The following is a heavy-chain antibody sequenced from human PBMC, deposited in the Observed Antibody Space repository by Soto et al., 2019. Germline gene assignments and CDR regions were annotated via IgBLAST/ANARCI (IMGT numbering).Heavy chain of an antibody. V-gene: IGHV1-8*01. CDR3: AREEAVAGNYYYYGMDV. D-gene: IGHD6-19*01. CDR2: MNPNSGNT. J-gene: IGHJ6*02. CDR1: GYTFTSYD. Sequence: ASVKVSCKASGYTFTSYDINWVRQATGQGLEWMGWMNPNSGNTGYAQKFQGRVTMTRNTSISTAYMELSSLRSEDTAVFYCAREEAVAGNYYYYGMDVWGQGTTVTVSS.